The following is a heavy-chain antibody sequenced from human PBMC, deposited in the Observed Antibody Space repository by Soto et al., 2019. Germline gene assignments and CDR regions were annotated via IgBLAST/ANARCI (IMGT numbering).Heavy chain of an antibody. V-gene: IGHV3-74*01. CDR3: TRGPRSTSTGTGAF. CDR2: INGDGIST. CDR1: GFTFSMYW. Sequence: PGGSLRLSCAASGFTFSMYWMHWVRQVPGKGPEWVSRINGDGISTNYADSVKGRFTISRDNAKNTLYLQMNALRVEDTAVYYCTRGPRSTSTGTGAFWGQGTLVTVSS. D-gene: IGHD1-1*01. J-gene: IGHJ4*02.